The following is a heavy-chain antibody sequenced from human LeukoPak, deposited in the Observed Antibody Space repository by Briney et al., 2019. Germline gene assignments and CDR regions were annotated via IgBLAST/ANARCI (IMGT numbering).Heavy chain of an antibody. D-gene: IGHD3-3*01. CDR2: IYYSGST. J-gene: IGHJ6*02. CDR3: ARAALRFLEWSMGYYYYYGMDV. Sequence: SETLSLTCTVSGGSISSSSYYWGWIRQPPGKGLEWIGSIYYSGSTYYNPSLKSRVTISVDTSKNQFSLKLSSVTAADTAVYYCARAALRFLEWSMGYYYYYGMDVWGQGTTVTVSS. V-gene: IGHV4-39*07. CDR1: GGSISSSSYY.